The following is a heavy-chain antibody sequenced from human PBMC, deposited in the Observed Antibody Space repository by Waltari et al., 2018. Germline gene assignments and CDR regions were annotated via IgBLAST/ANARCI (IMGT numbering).Heavy chain of an antibody. CDR3: AKGLGDRYFDL. D-gene: IGHD3-10*01. Sequence: EVQLLESGGGLARPRGSLRLSCAASGFSVSNYAISWVRQAPGKGLEGVSSKSGGSGITSYAASVRGRFTIARDNPKNTLYLQRNSLRDEDTALYYCAKGLGDRYFDLWGRGTLVTVSS. J-gene: IGHJ2*01. CDR2: KSGGSGIT. CDR1: GFSVSNYA. V-gene: IGHV3-23*01.